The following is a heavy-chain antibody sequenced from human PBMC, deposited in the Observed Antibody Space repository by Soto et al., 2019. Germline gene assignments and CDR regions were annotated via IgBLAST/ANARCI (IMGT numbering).Heavy chain of an antibody. D-gene: IGHD2-21*02. J-gene: IGHJ5*02. Sequence: PSETLSLTCTVSGDSIGGVGYWSWIRQFPGRGLAWSGCISSSGSTYYNPALNNRISLSLDTSQNQFSLKLLSVTAADTAIYYCARSGVTGIVIPSHWFDPWGQGTLVTVSS. CDR1: GDSIGGVGY. CDR2: ISSSGST. CDR3: ARSGVTGIVIPSHWFDP. V-gene: IGHV4-31*03.